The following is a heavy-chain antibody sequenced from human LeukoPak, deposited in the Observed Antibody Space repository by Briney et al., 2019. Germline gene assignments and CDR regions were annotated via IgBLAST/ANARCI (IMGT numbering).Heavy chain of an antibody. CDR3: ATGITKPDPIVVVPAAVRVAQAFDS. CDR1: GGSFSDYY. V-gene: IGHV4-34*01. Sequence: PSETLSLTCAVYGGSFSDYYWNWIRQTPGQGLEWIGEINHSGSTSYNPSLKSRVTISVDTSKNQFSLRLSSVTAADTAVYYCATGITKPDPIVVVPAAVRVAQAFDSWGQGTLVTVSS. J-gene: IGHJ4*02. D-gene: IGHD2-2*01. CDR2: INHSGST.